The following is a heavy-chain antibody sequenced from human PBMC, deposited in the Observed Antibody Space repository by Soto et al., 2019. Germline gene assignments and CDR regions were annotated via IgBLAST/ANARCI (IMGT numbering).Heavy chain of an antibody. V-gene: IGHV1-46*03. CDR2: INPSGGST. J-gene: IGHJ3*02. CDR3: ARDPASYYDFWSGYPSTQSPQDAFDI. D-gene: IGHD3-3*01. Sequence: ASVKVSCKASGYTFTSYYMHWVRQAPGQGLEWMGIINPSGGSTSYAQKFQGRVTMTRDTSTSTVYMELSNLRSEDTAVYYCARDPASYYDFWSGYPSTQSPQDAFDIWGQGTMVTVSS. CDR1: GYTFTSYY.